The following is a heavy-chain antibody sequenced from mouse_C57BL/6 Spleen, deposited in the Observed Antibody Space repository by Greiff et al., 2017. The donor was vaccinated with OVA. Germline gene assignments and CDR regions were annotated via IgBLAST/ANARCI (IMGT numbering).Heavy chain of an antibody. V-gene: IGHV1-61*01. CDR3: ARDYYEGYYAMDY. CDR1: GYTFTSYW. D-gene: IGHD1-1*01. J-gene: IGHJ4*01. CDR2: IYPSDSET. Sequence: VQLQQPGAELVRPGSSVKLSCKASGYTFTSYWMDWVKQRPGQGLEWIGNIYPSDSETHYNQKFKDKATLTVDKSSSTAYMQRSRLTSEDSAVYDGARDYYEGYYAMDYWGQGTSVTVSS.